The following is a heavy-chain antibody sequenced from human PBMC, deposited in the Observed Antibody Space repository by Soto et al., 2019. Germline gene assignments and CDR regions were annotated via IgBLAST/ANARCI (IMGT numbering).Heavy chain of an antibody. CDR1: GGSFSGYS. CDR3: ARDKITGLFDY. V-gene: IGHV4-34*01. D-gene: IGHD2-8*02. J-gene: IGHJ4*02. Sequence: QVQLQQWGAGLLKPSETLSLTCAVYGGSFSGYSWTWIRQPPGTGLEWIGEINHSGSTNYNPSLNRRVTISVDTSKNQFSLTLTSVTAADTAVYYCARDKITGLFDYWGQGTLVTVSS. CDR2: INHSGST.